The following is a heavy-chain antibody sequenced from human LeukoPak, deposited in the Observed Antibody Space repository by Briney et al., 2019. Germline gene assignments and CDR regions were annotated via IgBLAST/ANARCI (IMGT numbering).Heavy chain of an antibody. D-gene: IGHD2-2*01. Sequence: GGSLRLSCAASGFTFSSYAMHWVRQAPGKGLEWVAVISYDGSNKYYADSVKGRFTISRGNSKNTLYLQMNSLRAEDTAVYYCARDLHIVVVPAAISSWYYYYGMDVWGQGTTVTVSS. V-gene: IGHV3-30-3*01. CDR2: ISYDGSNK. CDR3: ARDLHIVVVPAAISSWYYYYGMDV. J-gene: IGHJ6*02. CDR1: GFTFSSYA.